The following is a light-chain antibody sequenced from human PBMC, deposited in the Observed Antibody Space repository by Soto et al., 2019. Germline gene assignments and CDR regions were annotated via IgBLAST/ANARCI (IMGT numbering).Light chain of an antibody. Sequence: DIQMTQSPSTLSASVGDRVTITCRASQSISSWLAWYQQKPGKAPKLLIYKASNLESGVPSRFSGSGSGTEFTLTISSLQPDDFAPYYCQQYNSYSNTFGQGTKLEIK. J-gene: IGKJ2*01. V-gene: IGKV1-5*03. CDR2: KAS. CDR3: QQYNSYSNT. CDR1: QSISSW.